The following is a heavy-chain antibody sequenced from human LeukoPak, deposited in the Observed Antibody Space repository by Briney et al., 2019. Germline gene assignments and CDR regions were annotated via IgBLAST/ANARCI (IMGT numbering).Heavy chain of an antibody. J-gene: IGHJ4*02. CDR1: GGSISSGDYY. Sequence: KTSETLSLTGTVSGGSISSGDYYWSWIRQPPGKGLEWIGYIYYSGSTYYNPSLKSRVTISVDTSKNQFSLKLSSVTAADTAVYYCARAYYGPPFHYYFDYWGQGTLVTVSS. V-gene: IGHV4-30-4*01. D-gene: IGHD3-10*01. CDR3: ARAYYGPPFHYYFDY. CDR2: IYYSGST.